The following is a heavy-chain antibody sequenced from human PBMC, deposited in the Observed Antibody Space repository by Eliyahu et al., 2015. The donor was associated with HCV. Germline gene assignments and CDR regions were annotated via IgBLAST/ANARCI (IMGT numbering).Heavy chain of an antibody. Sequence: QVQLQESGPGLVKPSETLSLTCTVXGDSISXYYWSWIRQPAGKGXEWIVGVYTHGSTNYNPSLKSRITMSVDTSKNQFSLKLNSVTAADTAIYYCARGPYYYDSTGYIGGFDYWGLGTLVTVSS. CDR3: ARGPYYYDSTGYIGGFDY. CDR1: GDSISXYY. D-gene: IGHD3-22*01. CDR2: VYTHGST. V-gene: IGHV4-4*07. J-gene: IGHJ4*02.